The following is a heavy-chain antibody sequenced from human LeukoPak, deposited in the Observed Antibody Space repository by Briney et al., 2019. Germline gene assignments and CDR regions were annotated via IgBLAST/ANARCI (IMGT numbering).Heavy chain of an antibody. CDR1: GGSISSTNDY. J-gene: IGHJ4*02. Sequence: SETLSLTCTVSGGSISSTNDYWGWIRQAPGKGLEWIASIFYYGTTNHNPSLKSRVTMSIDMSKHQFSLKMRSVTATDTAVYYCARHVPNGDYVHYWGQGTLVTVSS. V-gene: IGHV4-39*01. D-gene: IGHD2-8*01. CDR3: ARHVPNGDYVHY. CDR2: IFYYGTT.